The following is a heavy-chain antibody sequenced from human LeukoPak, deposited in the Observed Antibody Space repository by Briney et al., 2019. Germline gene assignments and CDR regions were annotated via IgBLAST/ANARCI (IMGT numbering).Heavy chain of an antibody. CDR3: ARVDSYSYSYGMDV. D-gene: IGHD6-13*01. J-gene: IGHJ6*02. CDR2: INPNSGGT. V-gene: IGHV1-2*02. Sequence: ASVKVSCKASGYTFTDYYMHWVRQAPGQGLEWMGWINPNSGGTNYAQKFQGRVTMTRDTSISTAYMELSRLRSDDTAVYYCARVDSYSYSYGMDVWGQGTTVTVSS. CDR1: GYTFTDYY.